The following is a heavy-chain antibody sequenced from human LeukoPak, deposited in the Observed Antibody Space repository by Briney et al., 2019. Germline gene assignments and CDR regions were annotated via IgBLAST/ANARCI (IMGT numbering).Heavy chain of an antibody. CDR1: GYTFTSYA. J-gene: IGHJ4*02. V-gene: IGHV7-4-1*02. Sequence: ASVKVSCKASGYTFTSYAMNWVRQAPGQGLEWMGWINTNTGNPTYAQGFTGRFVFSLDTSVSTAYLQISSLKAEDTAVYYCARLPPRIDDYGDYADYWGQGTLATVSS. CDR3: ARLPPRIDDYGDYADY. CDR2: INTNTGNP. D-gene: IGHD4-17*01.